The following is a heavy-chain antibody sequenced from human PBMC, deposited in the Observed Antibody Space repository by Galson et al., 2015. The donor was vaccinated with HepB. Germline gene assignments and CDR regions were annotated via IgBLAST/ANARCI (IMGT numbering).Heavy chain of an antibody. J-gene: IGHJ6*02. Sequence: SLRLSCAASGFTFSSYGMHWVRQAPGKGLEWVAVISYDGSNKYYADSVKGRFTISRDNSKNTLYLQMNSLRAEDTAVYHCANHARSYGMDVWGQGTTVTVSS. CDR3: ANHARSYGMDV. CDR1: GFTFSSYG. V-gene: IGHV3-30*18. D-gene: IGHD2-8*01. CDR2: ISYDGSNK.